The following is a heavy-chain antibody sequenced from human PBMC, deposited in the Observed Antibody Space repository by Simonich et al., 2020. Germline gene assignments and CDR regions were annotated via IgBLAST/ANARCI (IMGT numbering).Heavy chain of an antibody. Sequence: QVQLVQSGAEVKKPGASVKVSCKASGYTFTGYYMHWVRQAPGQGLELRRWINPNSGGTNYAQKFQGRVTMTRDTSISTAYMELSRLRSDDTAVYYCARGRLTGDKGAFDIWGQGTMVTVSS. CDR2: INPNSGGT. CDR1: GYTFTGYY. V-gene: IGHV1-2*02. J-gene: IGHJ3*02. D-gene: IGHD7-27*01. CDR3: ARGRLTGDKGAFDI.